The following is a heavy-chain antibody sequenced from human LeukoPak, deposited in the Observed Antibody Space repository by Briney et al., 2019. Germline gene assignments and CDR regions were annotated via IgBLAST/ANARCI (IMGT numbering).Heavy chain of an antibody. V-gene: IGHV4-59*01. CDR1: GGSISTYY. D-gene: IGHD1-26*01. CDR3: ARDYSGSYFDY. J-gene: IGHJ4*02. Sequence: SETLSLTCTVSGGSISTYYWSWIRQPPGKGLECIGYTHYSGSTYYNPSLKSRVTISVDTSKNQFSLKLSSVTAADTAVYYCARDYSGSYFDYWGQGTLVTVSS. CDR2: THYSGST.